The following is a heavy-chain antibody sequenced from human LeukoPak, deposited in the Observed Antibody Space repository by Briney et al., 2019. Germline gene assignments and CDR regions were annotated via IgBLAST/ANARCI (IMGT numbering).Heavy chain of an antibody. V-gene: IGHV3-23*01. CDR2: ISGSGGST. J-gene: IGHJ4*02. Sequence: PGGSLRLSCAASGFTFSSYAMSWVRQAPGKGLEWVSAISGSGGSTYYADSVKGRFTISRDNSKNTLHLQMNSLRAEDTAVYYCAKSPGISTSCFDYWGQGTLVTVSS. CDR1: GFTFSSYA. CDR3: AKSPGISTSCFDY. D-gene: IGHD2-2*01.